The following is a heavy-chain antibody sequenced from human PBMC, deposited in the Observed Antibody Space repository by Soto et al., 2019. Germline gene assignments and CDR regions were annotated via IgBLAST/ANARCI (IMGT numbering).Heavy chain of an antibody. J-gene: IGHJ2*01. Sequence: PGGSLRLSCAASGFTFSSSGMHWVRQAPGKGLEWVAGMSSGEINKFHAGSVTGRFSISRDNSRNTLYLHMNSLRVEDTAVYYCARAPINANRWVKGYFDLWGRGALVTVS. V-gene: IGHV3-30*03. CDR2: MSSGEINK. CDR3: ARAPINANRWVKGYFDL. D-gene: IGHD2-2*01. CDR1: GFTFSSSG.